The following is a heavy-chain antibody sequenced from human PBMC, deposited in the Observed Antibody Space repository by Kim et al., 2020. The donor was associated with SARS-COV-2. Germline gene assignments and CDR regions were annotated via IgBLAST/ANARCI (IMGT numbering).Heavy chain of an antibody. CDR3: ARDRGIVVVPAANYYYGMDV. D-gene: IGHD2-2*01. V-gene: IGHV4-61*01. J-gene: IGHJ6*02. CDR2: IYYSGST. Sequence: SETLSLTCTVSGGSVSSGSYYWSWIRQPPGKGLEWIGYIYYSGSTNYNPSLKSRVTISVDTSKNQFSLKLSSVTAADTAVYYCARDRGIVVVPAANYYYGMDVWGQGTTVTVSS. CDR1: GGSVSSGSYY.